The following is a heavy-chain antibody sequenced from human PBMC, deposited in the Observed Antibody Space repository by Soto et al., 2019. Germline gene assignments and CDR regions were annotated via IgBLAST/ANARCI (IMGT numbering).Heavy chain of an antibody. V-gene: IGHV1-46*03. CDR1: GYTFTSYG. CDR3: ARDLYSTSWYVRAFDM. J-gene: IGHJ3*02. D-gene: IGHD6-13*01. Sequence: ASVKVSCKASGYTFTSYGISWVRQAPGQGLEWMGIINPSGGSTSYAQKFQGRVTMTRDTSTSTVYMELSSLRSGDTAVYYCARDLYSTSWYVRAFDMWGQGTMVTVSS. CDR2: INPSGGST.